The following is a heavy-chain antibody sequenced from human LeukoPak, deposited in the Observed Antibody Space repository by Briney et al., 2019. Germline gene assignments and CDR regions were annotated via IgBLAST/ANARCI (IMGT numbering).Heavy chain of an antibody. CDR3: TRDDYY. V-gene: IGHV3-49*04. D-gene: IGHD4/OR15-4a*01. CDR2: IRNRAYGGRT. J-gene: IGHJ4*02. Sequence: GGSLRLSCTASGFTFGDYAISWVRQAPGKGLEWIAFIRNRAYGGRTEYAASVKGRFTISRDDSKSIAYLQMNSLKTEDTAVYYCTRDDYYWGQGALVTVSS. CDR1: GFTFGDYA.